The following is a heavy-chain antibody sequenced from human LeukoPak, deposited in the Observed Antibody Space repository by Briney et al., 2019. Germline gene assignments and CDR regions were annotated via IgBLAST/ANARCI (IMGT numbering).Heavy chain of an antibody. CDR1: GYTFTGYG. D-gene: IGHD4-23*01. CDR2: ISPNNGNT. V-gene: IGHV1-18*01. Sequence: ASVKVSFKSSGYTFTGYGITWVRQAAGQGLEWMGWISPNNGNTNYAQKLQGRVTMTKDTSTSTAYMELRSLRSDDTAVYYCARGGVTSYVDVWGKGSTVTVSS. J-gene: IGHJ6*03. CDR3: ARGGVTSYVDV.